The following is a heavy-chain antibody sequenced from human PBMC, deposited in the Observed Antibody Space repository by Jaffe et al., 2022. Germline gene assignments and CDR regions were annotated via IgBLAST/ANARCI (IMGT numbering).Heavy chain of an antibody. CDR2: ISSSGSTI. Sequence: EVQLVESGGGLVQPGGSLRLSCAASGFTFSSYEMNWVRQAPGKGLEWVSYISSSGSTIYYADSVKGRFTISRDNAKNSLYLQMNSLRAEDTAVYYCARGAILEAEEDAFDIWGQGTMVTVSS. CDR3: ARGAILEAEEDAFDI. CDR1: GFTFSSYE. D-gene: IGHD2-21*01. V-gene: IGHV3-48*03. J-gene: IGHJ3*02.